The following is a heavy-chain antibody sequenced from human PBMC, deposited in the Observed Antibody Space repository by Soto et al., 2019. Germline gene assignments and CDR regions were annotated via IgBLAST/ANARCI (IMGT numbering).Heavy chain of an antibody. V-gene: IGHV4-4*02. D-gene: IGHD2-2*01. CDR1: SGSISSSNW. CDR3: ARVLQLSPPLGYYYYYMDV. J-gene: IGHJ6*03. Sequence: SETLSLTCAVSSGSISSSNWWSWVRQPPGKGLEWIGEIYHSGSTNYNPSLKSRVTISVDKSKNQFSLKLSSVTAADTAVYYCARVLQLSPPLGYYYYYMDVWGKGTTVTVSS. CDR2: IYHSGST.